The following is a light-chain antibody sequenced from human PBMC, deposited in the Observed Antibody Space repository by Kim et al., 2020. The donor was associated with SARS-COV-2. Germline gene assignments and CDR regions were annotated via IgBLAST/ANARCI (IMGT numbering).Light chain of an antibody. Sequence: QSVVTQPASVSGSPGQSITISCTGTSSDVGSYNLVSWYQQHPGKAPKLMISEVTKRPSGISNRFSASKSGNTASLTISGLQAEDEADYYCCSYAGHSTSVFGGGTQLTVL. V-gene: IGLV2-23*02. CDR2: EVT. CDR1: SSDVGSYNL. CDR3: CSYAGHSTSV. J-gene: IGLJ3*02.